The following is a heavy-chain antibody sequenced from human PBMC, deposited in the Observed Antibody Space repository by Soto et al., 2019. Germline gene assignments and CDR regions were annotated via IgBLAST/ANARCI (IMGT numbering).Heavy chain of an antibody. CDR3: ARVGYCARGVCPNFDF. V-gene: IGHV3-74*01. J-gene: IGHJ4*02. D-gene: IGHD2-8*01. CDR2: INSDGSST. Sequence: PGGSLRLSCAASGFTFSSYGMHWVRQAPGKGLEWVSRINSDGSSTSYADSVKGRFTISRDNARNTLYLQMNSLRDEDTAVYYCARVGYCARGVCPNFDFWGQGTLVTVSS. CDR1: GFTFSSYG.